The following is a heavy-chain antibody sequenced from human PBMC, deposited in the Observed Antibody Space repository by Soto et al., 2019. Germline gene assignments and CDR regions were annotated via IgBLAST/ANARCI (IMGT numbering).Heavy chain of an antibody. D-gene: IGHD4-17*01. CDR1: GFTFSNFA. J-gene: IGHJ4*02. CDR3: AKTPYFGDYAYFDY. Sequence: PGGSLRLSCAASGFTFSNFAMSWVRQAPGKGLEWVAGTSGSGGGTYYADSVKGRFTISRDNSKNTLYLQMNSLRAEDTAVYYCAKTPYFGDYAYFDYWGQGTLVTVSS. CDR2: TSGSGGGT. V-gene: IGHV3-23*01.